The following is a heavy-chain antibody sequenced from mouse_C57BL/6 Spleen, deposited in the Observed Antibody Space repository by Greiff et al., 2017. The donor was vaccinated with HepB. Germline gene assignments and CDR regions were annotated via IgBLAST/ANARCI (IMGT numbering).Heavy chain of an antibody. J-gene: IGHJ1*03. Sequence: EVKLMESGEGLVKPGGSLKLSCAASGFTFSSYAMSWVRQTPEKRLEWVAYISSGGDYIYYADTVKGRFTISRDNARHTLYLQMSSLKSEDTAMYYGTRGDYTRYFDVWGTGTTVNVSS. CDR3: TRGDYTRYFDV. CDR1: GFTFSSYA. CDR2: ISSGGDYI. D-gene: IGHD2-12*01. V-gene: IGHV5-9-1*02.